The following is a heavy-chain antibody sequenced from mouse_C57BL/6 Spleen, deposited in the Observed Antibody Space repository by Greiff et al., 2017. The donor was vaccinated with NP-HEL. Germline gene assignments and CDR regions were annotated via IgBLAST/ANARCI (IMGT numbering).Heavy chain of an antibody. J-gene: IGHJ3*01. CDR1: GFTFSDYG. CDR2: ISSGSSTI. V-gene: IGHV5-17*01. D-gene: IGHD2-4*01. CDR3: ARPDYYDYGGFAY. Sequence: DVKLVESGGGLVKPGGSLKLSCAASGFTFSDYGMHWVRQAPEKGLEWVAYISSGSSTIYYADTVKGRFTISRDNAKNTLFLQMTSLRSEDTAMYYCARPDYYDYGGFAYWGQGTLVTVSA.